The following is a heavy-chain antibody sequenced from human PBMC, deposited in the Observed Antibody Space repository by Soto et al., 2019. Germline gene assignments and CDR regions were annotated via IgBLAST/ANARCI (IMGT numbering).Heavy chain of an antibody. J-gene: IGHJ4*02. CDR2: ISAYNGNT. Sequence: ASVKVSCKASGYPFTSYGISWVRQAPGQGLEWMGWISAYNGNTNYAQKLQGRVTMTTYTSTSTAYMELRSLRSDDTAVYYCARDMALVDYYGSSGYYRYFDCWAQRTLVTVSS. D-gene: IGHD3-22*01. CDR3: ARDMALVDYYGSSGYYRYFDC. V-gene: IGHV1-18*01. CDR1: GYPFTSYG.